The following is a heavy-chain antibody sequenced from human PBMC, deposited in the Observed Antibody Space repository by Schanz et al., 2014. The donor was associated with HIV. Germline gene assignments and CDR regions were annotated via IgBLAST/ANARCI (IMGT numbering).Heavy chain of an antibody. CDR2: IKGDRTEK. Sequence: EVHLVESGGGMVQPGGSLTLSCAASGFTFSDCWMAWVRQAPGKGLEWVANIKGDRTEKNLVDSVKGRFTISRDNGKNSLFLQMNDLKVEDTGVYYCAREASHYDFWYGYFTLPLNYWGQGTRVIVSS. D-gene: IGHD3-3*01. J-gene: IGHJ4*02. CDR1: GFTFSDCW. V-gene: IGHV3-7*01. CDR3: AREASHYDFWYGYFTLPLNY.